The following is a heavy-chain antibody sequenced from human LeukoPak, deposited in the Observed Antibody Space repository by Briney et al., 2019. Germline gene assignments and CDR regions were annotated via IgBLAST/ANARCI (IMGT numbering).Heavy chain of an antibody. D-gene: IGHD2-15*01. CDR2: IYGGGNI. CDR1: GFTVSSNY. Sequence: GGSLRLSCAASGFTVSSNYMNWVRQAPGKGLEWVSVIYGGGNIYYADSVKGRFTISRDNSKNTLYLQMNSLRAEDTAVYYCARDPTRYCSGGSCYPNWGQGTLVTVSS. CDR3: ARDPTRYCSGGSCYPN. J-gene: IGHJ4*02. V-gene: IGHV3-53*01.